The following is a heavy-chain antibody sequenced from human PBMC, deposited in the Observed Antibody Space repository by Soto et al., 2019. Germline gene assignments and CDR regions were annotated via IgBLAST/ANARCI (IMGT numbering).Heavy chain of an antibody. V-gene: IGHV3-74*01. J-gene: IGHJ4*02. CDR3: ARDNWNSY. CDR2: IDNDGSAT. CDR1: GFTFNIYW. D-gene: IGHD1-1*01. Sequence: EVQLVESGGGLVQPGGSLRLSCVASGFTFNIYWMHWVRQAPGKGLEWVSRIDNDGSATTYADSVKGRFTISRDNAKNTLFLQMNTLRVDDTAVYYCARDNWNSYWGQATLVTVSS.